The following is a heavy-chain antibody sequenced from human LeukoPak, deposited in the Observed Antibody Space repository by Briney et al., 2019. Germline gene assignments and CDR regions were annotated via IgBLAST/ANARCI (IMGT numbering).Heavy chain of an antibody. CDR3: ARGGITMVRGVITPYYFDS. J-gene: IGHJ4*02. Sequence: ASVKVSCQASGDTFNSYAISWVRQAPGQGLTWMGGTIPIFGTANYAQKFQGRVTITADESTSTAYMELSSLRSEDTAVYYCARGGITMVRGVITPYYFDSWGQGTLVTVSS. CDR1: GDTFNSYA. CDR2: TIPIFGTA. V-gene: IGHV1-69*01. D-gene: IGHD3-10*01.